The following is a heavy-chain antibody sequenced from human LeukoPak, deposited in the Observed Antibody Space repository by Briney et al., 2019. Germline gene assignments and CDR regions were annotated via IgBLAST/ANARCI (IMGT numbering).Heavy chain of an antibody. D-gene: IGHD1-26*01. CDR3: AREVRSYPAY. CDR2: ISSSSSYI. V-gene: IGHV3-21*01. CDR1: GFTFSSYS. Sequence: GGSLRPSCAASGFTFSSYSMNWVRQAPGKGLEWVSSISSSSSYIYYADSVKGRFTISRDNAKNSLYLQMNSLRAEDTAVYYCAREVRSYPAYWGQGTLVTVSS. J-gene: IGHJ4*02.